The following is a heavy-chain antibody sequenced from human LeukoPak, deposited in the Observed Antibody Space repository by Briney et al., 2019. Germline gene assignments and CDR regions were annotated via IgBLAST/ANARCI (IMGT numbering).Heavy chain of an antibody. Sequence: SETLSLTYSVAGGSISSYYWSGSRQPAGKVLERVGRNYTSGSTSYNPSLKSQVTMSVDTSKNQDYLELMSVTAEDTAAYSCARHKRRRRTPVLYFDYWGQGNLVTVSS. CDR2: NYTSGST. CDR1: GGSISSYY. V-gene: IGHV4-4*07. D-gene: IGHD1-1*01. CDR3: ARHKRRRRTPVLYFDY. J-gene: IGHJ4*02.